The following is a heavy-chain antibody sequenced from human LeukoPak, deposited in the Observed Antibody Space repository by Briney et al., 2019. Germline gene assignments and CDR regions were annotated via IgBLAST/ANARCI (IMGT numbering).Heavy chain of an antibody. CDR3: DRGYCSSSNCYVWFDP. CDR2: INPTVGST. J-gene: IGHJ5*02. D-gene: IGHD2-2*01. Sequence: ASVKLSCNASGYTFTRYYIHWVRQAPGQGLGWMGMINPTVGSTNYAQKFQGRVTLTSDTSTSTVYMELRSLRSEDTALYYCDRGYCSSSNCYVWFDPWGQGTLVPVSS. CDR1: GYTFTRYY. V-gene: IGHV1-46*03.